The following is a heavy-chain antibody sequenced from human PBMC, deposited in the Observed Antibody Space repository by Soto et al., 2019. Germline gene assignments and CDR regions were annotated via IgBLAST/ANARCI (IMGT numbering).Heavy chain of an antibody. V-gene: IGHV5-51*01. Sequence: GESLKISCKGSGYSFNSYWIGWVRQMPGKGLEWMGIIYPGDSDTRYSPSFQGQVTISADKSISTAYLQWSSLKASDTAMYYCARRSRGSSSHYGMDVWGQGTTVTASS. CDR1: GYSFNSYW. D-gene: IGHD6-6*01. J-gene: IGHJ6*02. CDR2: IYPGDSDT. CDR3: ARRSRGSSSHYGMDV.